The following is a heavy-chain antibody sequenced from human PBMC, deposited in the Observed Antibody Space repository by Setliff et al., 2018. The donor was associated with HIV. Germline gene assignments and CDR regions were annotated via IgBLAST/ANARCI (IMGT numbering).Heavy chain of an antibody. J-gene: IGHJ4*02. CDR2: ISSSGSTI. CDR3: ARDSMGEIAVAGPDYFDY. V-gene: IGHV3-48*03. D-gene: IGHD6-19*01. CDR1: GFTFRSYE. Sequence: GFPRLSCAASGFTFRSYEMNWVRQAPGKGLEWVSFISSSGSTIYYAGSVKGRFTIPRDNAKNSLYLQMNSLRAEDTAVYYCARDSMGEIAVAGPDYFDYWGQGTLVTVSS.